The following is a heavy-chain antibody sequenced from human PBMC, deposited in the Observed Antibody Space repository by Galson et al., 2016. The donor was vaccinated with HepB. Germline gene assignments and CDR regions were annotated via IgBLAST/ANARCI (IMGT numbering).Heavy chain of an antibody. D-gene: IGHD3-3*01. J-gene: IGHJ4*02. CDR2: ISGDGVHT. CDR1: GFTFGTYA. V-gene: IGHV3-23*01. Sequence: SLRLSCAASGFTFGTYAMCWVRQAPGRGLECVSSISGDGVHTYYAYSVRGRFAISRDNSKNTLYLQMSSLSAEATAVYYCGRDGVGLTGFDFWSGLRHLDYWGQGTLVTVSS. CDR3: GRDGVGLTGFDFWSGLRHLDY.